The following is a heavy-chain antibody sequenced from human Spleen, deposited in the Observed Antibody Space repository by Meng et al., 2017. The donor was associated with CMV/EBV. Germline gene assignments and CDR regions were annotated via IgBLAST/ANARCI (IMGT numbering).Heavy chain of an antibody. D-gene: IGHD2-15*01. CDR1: GFTFSSYS. J-gene: IGHJ4*02. CDR3: ARDVGPLDY. Sequence: LRPSCAASGFTFSSYSMNWVLQAPGKGLECISSISSSSSYIYYADSVKGRFTISRDNAKNSLYLQMNSLRAEDTAVYYCARDVGPLDYWGQGTLVTVSS. V-gene: IGHV3-21*01. CDR2: ISSSSSYI.